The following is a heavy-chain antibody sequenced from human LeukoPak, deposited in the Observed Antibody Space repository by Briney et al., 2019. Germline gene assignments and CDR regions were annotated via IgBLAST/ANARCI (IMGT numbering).Heavy chain of an antibody. CDR2: ISGSGGST. J-gene: IGHJ1*01. D-gene: IGHD6-19*01. Sequence: GGSLRLSCAASGFTFSSYAMSWVRQAPGKGLEWVSAISGSGGSTYYADSVKGRFTISRDNSKNTLYLQMNSLRAEDTAVYYCASHSSGWYEEYFQHWGQGTLVTVSS. V-gene: IGHV3-23*01. CDR1: GFTFSSYA. CDR3: ASHSSGWYEEYFQH.